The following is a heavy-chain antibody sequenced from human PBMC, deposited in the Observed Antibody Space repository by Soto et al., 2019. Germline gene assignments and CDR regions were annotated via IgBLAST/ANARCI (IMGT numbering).Heavy chain of an antibody. CDR3: ARDGGGTTWFDP. CDR2: IIPIFGTA. V-gene: IGHV1-69*01. CDR1: GGTFSSYA. D-gene: IGHD1-1*01. J-gene: IGHJ5*02. Sequence: QVQLVQSGAEVKKPGSSVKVSCKASGGTFSSYAISWVRQAPGQGLEWMGGIIPIFGTANYAQKFECRVTITADESTSTAYMELSSLRSEDTAVYYCARDGGGTTWFDPWGQGTLFTVSS.